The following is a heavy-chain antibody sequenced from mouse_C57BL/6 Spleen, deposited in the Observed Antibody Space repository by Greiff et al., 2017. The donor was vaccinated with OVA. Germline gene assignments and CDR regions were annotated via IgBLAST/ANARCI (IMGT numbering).Heavy chain of an antibody. Sequence: ESGPGLVKPSQSLSLTCSVTGYSITSRYYWNWIRQFPGNKLEWMGYISYDGSNNYNPSLKNRISITRDTSKNQFFLKLNSVTTEDTATYYCARGKGRAYWGQGTLVTVSA. V-gene: IGHV3-6*01. CDR2: ISYDGSN. J-gene: IGHJ3*01. CDR3: ARGKGRAY. CDR1: GYSITSRYY.